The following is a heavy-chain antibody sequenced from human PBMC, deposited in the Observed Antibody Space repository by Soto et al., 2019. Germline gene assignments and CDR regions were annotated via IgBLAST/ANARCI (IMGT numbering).Heavy chain of an antibody. CDR3: AKDSEWSLFH. V-gene: IGHV3-30*18. J-gene: IGHJ4*02. CDR2: ISYDGSNK. D-gene: IGHD3-3*01. CDR1: GFTFSSYG. Sequence: QVQLVESGGGVVQPGRSLRLSCAASGFTFSSYGMHWVRQAPGKGLEWVAVISYDGSNKYYADSVKGRFTISRDNSKNTLYLQMNSLRAEDTAVYYCAKDSEWSLFHWGQGTLVTVSS.